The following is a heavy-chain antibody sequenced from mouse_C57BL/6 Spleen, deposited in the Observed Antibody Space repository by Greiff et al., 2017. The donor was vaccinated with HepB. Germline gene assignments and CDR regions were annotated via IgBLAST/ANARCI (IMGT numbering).Heavy chain of an antibody. Sequence: QVQLQQSGPELVKPGASVKISCKASGYAFSSSWMNWVKQRPGKGLEWIGRIYPGDGDTNYNGKFKGKATLTADKSSNTAYMQLSSLTSEDSAVYFCARSASTMVTPFAYWGQGTLVTVSA. CDR3: ARSASTMVTPFAY. J-gene: IGHJ3*01. CDR2: IYPGDGDT. V-gene: IGHV1-82*01. CDR1: GYAFSSSW. D-gene: IGHD2-2*01.